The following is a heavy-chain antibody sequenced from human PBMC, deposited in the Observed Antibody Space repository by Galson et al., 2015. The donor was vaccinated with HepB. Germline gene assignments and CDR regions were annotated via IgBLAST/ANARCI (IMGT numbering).Heavy chain of an antibody. J-gene: IGHJ4*02. CDR3: ARHRYCSSGSCYSDY. Sequence: QSGAEVKKPGESLRISCKGYGYRFTSYWISWVRQMPGKGLEWMGRIDPSDSYSNHSPSFQGHVTISADKSISTAYLQWSSLKASDTAMHYCARHRYCSSGSCYSDYWGQGTLVTVSS. CDR2: IDPSDSYS. V-gene: IGHV5-10-1*01. D-gene: IGHD2-15*01. CDR1: GYRFTSYW.